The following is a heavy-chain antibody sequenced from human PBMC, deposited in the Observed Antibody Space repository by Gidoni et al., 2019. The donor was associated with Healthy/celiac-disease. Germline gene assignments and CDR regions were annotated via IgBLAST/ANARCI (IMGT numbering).Heavy chain of an antibody. CDR1: GGSFSSYA. V-gene: IGHV1-69*06. Sequence: QVQLVQSGAEVKKPGPSVKVSCKASGGSFSSYAISWVRQAPGQGLEWMGGITPIFGTANYAQKFQGRVTITADKSTSTAYMELSSLRSEDTAVYYCARGEIQGSAFDIWGQGTMVTVSS. J-gene: IGHJ3*02. CDR3: ARGEIQGSAFDI. D-gene: IGHD3-10*01. CDR2: ITPIFGTA.